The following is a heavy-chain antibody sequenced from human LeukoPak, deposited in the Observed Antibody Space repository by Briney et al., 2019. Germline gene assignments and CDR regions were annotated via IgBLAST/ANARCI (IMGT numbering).Heavy chain of an antibody. CDR1: GYTFTGYY. Sequence: ASVKVSCKASGYTFTGYYIHWVRQAPGQGLEWMGWINPNSGGTNYAPTFQGRVTMTRDMSISTAYMELSRLTSDDTTTYYCATTLHIVVVTWHAFDIWGQGTMATVSS. V-gene: IGHV1-2*02. CDR2: INPNSGGT. J-gene: IGHJ3*02. CDR3: ATTLHIVVVTWHAFDI. D-gene: IGHD2-21*02.